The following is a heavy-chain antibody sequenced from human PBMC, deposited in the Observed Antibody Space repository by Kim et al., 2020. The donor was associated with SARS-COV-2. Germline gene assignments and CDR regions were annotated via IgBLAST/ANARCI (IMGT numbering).Heavy chain of an antibody. V-gene: IGHV3-23*01. CDR3: AKGGKRPYYGSGGFDY. Sequence: GGSLRLSCAASGFTFSSYAMSWVRQAPGKGLEWVSAISGSGGSTYYADSVKGRFTISRDNSKNTLYLQMNSLRAEDTAVYYCAKGGKRPYYGSGGFDYWGQGTLVTVSS. CDR1: GFTFSSYA. CDR2: ISGSGGST. D-gene: IGHD3-10*01. J-gene: IGHJ4*02.